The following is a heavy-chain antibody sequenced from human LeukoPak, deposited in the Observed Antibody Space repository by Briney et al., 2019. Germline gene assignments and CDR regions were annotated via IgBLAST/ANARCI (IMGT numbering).Heavy chain of an antibody. J-gene: IGHJ4*02. V-gene: IGHV1-46*01. CDR3: ARAGGIGTDY. CDR2: INPSGGST. CDR1: GYTFTSYG. Sequence: ASVKGSCKASGYTFTSYGISWVRQAPGQGLEWMGIINPSGGSTSYAQKFQGRVTMTRDTSTSTVYMELSSLRSEDTAVYYCARAGGIGTDYWGQGTLVTVSS. D-gene: IGHD1-1*01.